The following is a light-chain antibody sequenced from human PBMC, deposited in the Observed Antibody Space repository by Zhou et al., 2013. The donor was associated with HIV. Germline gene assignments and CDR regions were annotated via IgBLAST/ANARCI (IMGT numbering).Light chain of an antibody. V-gene: IGKV3-20*01. Sequence: EIVLTQSPGTLSLSPGERATLSCRASQGVISNYLAWYQQKPGQAPRLLIYATSSRATGIPDRFSGSGSGTDFTLTISRLEPDDFAVYYCQQYGTSQTFGQGTKVEIK. CDR3: QQYGTSQT. CDR1: QGVISNY. CDR2: ATS. J-gene: IGKJ1*01.